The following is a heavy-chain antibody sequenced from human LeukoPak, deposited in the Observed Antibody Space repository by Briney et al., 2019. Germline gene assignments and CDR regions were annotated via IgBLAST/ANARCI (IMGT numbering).Heavy chain of an antibody. J-gene: IGHJ4*02. CDR1: GFTFSSYW. CDR3: AKARIAVAGVLDY. V-gene: IGHV3-7*03. CDR2: IKQDGSEK. Sequence: GGSLRLSCAASGFTFSSYWMTWVRQAPGKGLEWVANIKQDGSEKYYVDSVKGRFTISRDNSKNTLYLQMNSLRAEDTAVYYCAKARIAVAGVLDYWGQGTLVTVSS. D-gene: IGHD6-19*01.